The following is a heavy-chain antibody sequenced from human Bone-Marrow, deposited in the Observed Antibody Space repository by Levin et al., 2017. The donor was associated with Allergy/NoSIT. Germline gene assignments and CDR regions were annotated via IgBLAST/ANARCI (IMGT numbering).Heavy chain of an antibody. D-gene: IGHD2-21*01. Sequence: GESLKISCGAAGLTFGGSTMHWVRQAPGKGLEWVALLSYDGSNEYYADAVRGRFTVSRDRSKNTLLLQMNSLRTEDTALYFCVRQNVVTNYLDSWGQGTLVTVSS. V-gene: IGHV3-30-3*01. CDR2: LSYDGSNE. CDR1: GLTFGGST. J-gene: IGHJ4*02. CDR3: VRQNVVTNYLDS.